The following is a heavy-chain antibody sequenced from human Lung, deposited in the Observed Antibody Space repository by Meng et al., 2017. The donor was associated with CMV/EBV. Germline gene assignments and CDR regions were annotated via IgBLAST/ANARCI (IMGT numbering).Heavy chain of an antibody. V-gene: IGHV3-11*01. CDR1: EFTFSDYY. Sequence: SCEASEFTFSDYYMSWIRQAPGRGLQCVSYISSSGRTTNYADSVQGRFTGSRDNAKNSLFLEMSSLRAEDTAVYYCARLLKRARLPYDYLVMDVXGLGXAVTVSS. CDR3: ARLLKRARLPYDYLVMDV. J-gene: IGHJ6*02. CDR2: ISSSGRTT. D-gene: IGHD1-26*01.